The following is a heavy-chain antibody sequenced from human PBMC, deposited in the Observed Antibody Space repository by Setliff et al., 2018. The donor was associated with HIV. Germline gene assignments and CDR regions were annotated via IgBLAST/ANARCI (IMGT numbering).Heavy chain of an antibody. CDR2: IYTSGST. CDR1: GGSVSSGNYY. Sequence: SETLSLTCTVSGGSVSSGNYYWSWIRQPAGKALEWIGRIYTSGSTNYNPSLKSRVTMSVDTSKNQFSLKLSSVTAADTAVYYCAKRAVQDGTVTSSNWFESWGQGTLVTVSS. J-gene: IGHJ5*01. CDR3: AKRAVQDGTVTSSNWFES. V-gene: IGHV4-61*10. D-gene: IGHD1-7*01.